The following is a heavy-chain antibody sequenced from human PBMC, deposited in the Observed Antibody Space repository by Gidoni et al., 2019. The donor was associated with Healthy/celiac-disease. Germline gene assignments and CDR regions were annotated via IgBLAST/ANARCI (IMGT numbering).Heavy chain of an antibody. CDR3: AKTITMVRGVNYYYYGMDV. Sequence: EVQLLASGGGLVQPGGSLRLSCAASGFTFSSYAMRWVRQAPGKGLEWVSAISGSGGSTYYADSVKGRFTISRDNSKNTLYLQMNSLRAEDTAVYYCAKTITMVRGVNYYYYGMDVWGQGTTVTVSS. CDR1: GFTFSSYA. V-gene: IGHV3-23*01. CDR2: ISGSGGST. J-gene: IGHJ6*02. D-gene: IGHD3-10*01.